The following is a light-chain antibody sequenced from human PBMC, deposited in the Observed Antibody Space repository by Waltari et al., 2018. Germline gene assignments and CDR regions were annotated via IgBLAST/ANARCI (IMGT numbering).Light chain of an antibody. J-gene: IGLJ2*01. CDR3: HSRDASGVAGS. CDR1: SLRSYY. V-gene: IGLV3-19*01. Sequence: SSELTQDPAVSVAMGQTVRITCQGDSLRSYYASWYQQRPGQAPILVIYDKNNRPPGVPARFAGSSSHNTGSLTITGAQAEDEASYYCHSRDASGVAGSFGGGTKLTVL. CDR2: DKN.